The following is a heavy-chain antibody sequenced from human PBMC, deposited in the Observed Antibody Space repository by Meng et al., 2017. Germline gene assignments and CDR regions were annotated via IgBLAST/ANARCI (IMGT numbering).Heavy chain of an antibody. CDR2: IERKSDGGTI. J-gene: IGHJ4*02. CDR1: GLRFSDAW. CDR3: ATGAAAADH. Sequence: VQLVEAGGGLGKPGGALSIVWVASGLRFSDAWMSWVRQAPGKGLEWVGRIERKSDGGTIYYAAPVKGRFTISRDDSKNTLYLQMDSLINEDTAVYFCATGAAAADHWGQGTLVTVSS. D-gene: IGHD6-13*01. V-gene: IGHV3-15*04.